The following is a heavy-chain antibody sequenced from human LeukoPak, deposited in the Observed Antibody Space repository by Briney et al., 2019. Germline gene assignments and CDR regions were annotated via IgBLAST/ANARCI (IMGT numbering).Heavy chain of an antibody. Sequence: GGSLRLSCAASGFTFSDYTMNWVRQAPGKGLEWVSSISSGGTYKYYADSVKGRFTISRDNAQNSLYLQMNSLRAEDTALYYCAKDIKQWLAIYGMDVWGQGTTVTVSS. J-gene: IGHJ6*02. CDR3: AKDIKQWLAIYGMDV. V-gene: IGHV3-21*04. CDR1: GFTFSDYT. CDR2: ISSGGTYK. D-gene: IGHD6-19*01.